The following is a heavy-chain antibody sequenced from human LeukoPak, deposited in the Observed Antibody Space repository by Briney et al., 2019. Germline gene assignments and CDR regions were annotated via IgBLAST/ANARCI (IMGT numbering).Heavy chain of an antibody. Sequence: ASVKVSCKASGYTFTGYYMHWVRQAPGQGLEWMVWINPNSGGTNYAQNLQGRVTMTRDTSISTAYMELSSLRSDDTAVYYCAREREPFDYYYYMDVWGKGTTVIVSS. D-gene: IGHD1-26*01. CDR3: AREREPFDYYYYMDV. V-gene: IGHV1-2*02. J-gene: IGHJ6*03. CDR2: INPNSGGT. CDR1: GYTFTGYY.